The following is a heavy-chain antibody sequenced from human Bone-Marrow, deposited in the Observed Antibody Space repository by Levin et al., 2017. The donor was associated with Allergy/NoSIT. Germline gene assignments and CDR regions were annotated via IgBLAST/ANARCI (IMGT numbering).Heavy chain of an antibody. CDR3: ARDRWSGYDYQIPLDY. Sequence: GESLKISCAASGFTFSSYSMNWVRQAPGKGLEWVSSISSSSSYIYYADSVKGRFTISRDNAKNSLYLQMNSLRAEDTAVYYCARDRWSGYDYQIPLDYWGQGTLVTVSS. D-gene: IGHD5-12*01. V-gene: IGHV3-21*01. J-gene: IGHJ4*02. CDR1: GFTFSSYS. CDR2: ISSSSSYI.